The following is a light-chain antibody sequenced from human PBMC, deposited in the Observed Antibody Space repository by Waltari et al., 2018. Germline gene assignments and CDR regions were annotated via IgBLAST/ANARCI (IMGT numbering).Light chain of an antibody. CDR1: QGINKW. CDR3: QQANSLPCT. Sequence: DIQMTQSPSSVSASIGDRVTITCRASQGINKWLVWYQQKPGTAANVLIYAAYILQSGVPSRFSGSGVGTDFTLTISSLQPDDFATYFCQQANSLPCTFGGGTKVEIK. J-gene: IGKJ4*01. V-gene: IGKV1-12*02. CDR2: AAY.